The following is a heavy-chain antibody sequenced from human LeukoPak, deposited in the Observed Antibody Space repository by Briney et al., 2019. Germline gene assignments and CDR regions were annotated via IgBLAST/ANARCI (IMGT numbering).Heavy chain of an antibody. CDR2: ISSTSGTI. CDR3: ARATVGDY. Sequence: PGGSLRLSCAASGFTFSTYTMNWVRQAPGKGLEWVSSISSTSGTIYYADSVKGRFTISRDNAKNSLYLQMNSLRDEDTAVYYCARATVGDYWGQGTLVTVSS. CDR1: GFTFSTYT. V-gene: IGHV3-48*02. J-gene: IGHJ4*02. D-gene: IGHD4-23*01.